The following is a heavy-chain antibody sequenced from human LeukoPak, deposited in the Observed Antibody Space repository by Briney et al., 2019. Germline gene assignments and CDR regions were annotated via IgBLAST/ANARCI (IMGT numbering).Heavy chain of an antibody. CDR2: IYYSGST. CDR1: GGSISSYY. D-gene: IGHD6-6*01. Sequence: SETLSLTCTVSGGSISSYYWSWIRQPPGKGLEWIGYIYYSGSTNYNPSFKSRVTISVDTSKNQFSLKLSSVTAADTAVYYCARELEYGSSRRADYYYGMDVWGQGTTVTVSS. CDR3: ARELEYGSSRRADYYYGMDV. V-gene: IGHV4-59*01. J-gene: IGHJ6*02.